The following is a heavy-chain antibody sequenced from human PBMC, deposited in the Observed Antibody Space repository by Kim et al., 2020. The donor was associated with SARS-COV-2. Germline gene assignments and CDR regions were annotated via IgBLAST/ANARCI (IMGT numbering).Heavy chain of an antibody. D-gene: IGHD3-22*01. Sequence: SVKVSCNTSGFPSTTSAVQWVRQARGQPLEWIGWIVIGSGFTSYAQKFRERVTIAKDMSTRTVYMELRSLRSEDTAVYYCAADSTARFSSAWIDAFDIW. CDR3: AADSTARFSSAWIDAFDI. CDR2: IVIGSGFT. J-gene: IGHJ3*02. CDR1: GFPSTTSA. V-gene: IGHV1-58*01.